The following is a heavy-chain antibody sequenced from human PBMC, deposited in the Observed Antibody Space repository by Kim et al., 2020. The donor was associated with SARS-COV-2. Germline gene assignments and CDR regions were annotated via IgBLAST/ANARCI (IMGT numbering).Heavy chain of an antibody. CDR3: AKDSTLTMVRGVIITGTFDY. CDR1: GFTFDDYA. D-gene: IGHD3-10*01. J-gene: IGHJ4*02. V-gene: IGHV3-43*02. Sequence: GGSLRLSCAASGFTFDDYAMHWVRQAPGKGLEWVSLISGDGGSTYYADSVKGRFTISRDNSKNSLYLQMNSLRTEDTALYYCAKDSTLTMVRGVIITGTFDYWGQGTLVTVSS. CDR2: ISGDGGST.